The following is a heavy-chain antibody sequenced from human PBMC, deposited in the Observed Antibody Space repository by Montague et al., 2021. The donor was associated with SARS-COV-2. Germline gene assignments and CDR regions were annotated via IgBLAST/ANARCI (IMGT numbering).Heavy chain of an antibody. J-gene: IGHJ4*02. D-gene: IGHD4-17*01. CDR3: ASVYTVTYYFDY. V-gene: IGHV4-61*02. CDR1: GGSISSGYFY. CDR2: TYPGGNT. Sequence: TLSLTCTVSGGSISSGYFYWGWIRQPAGKGLEWIGLTYPGGNTNYNPSLKSRVTISVDTSKNQFSLKLSSVTAADAAVYYCASVYTVTYYFDYWGRGTLGTVSS.